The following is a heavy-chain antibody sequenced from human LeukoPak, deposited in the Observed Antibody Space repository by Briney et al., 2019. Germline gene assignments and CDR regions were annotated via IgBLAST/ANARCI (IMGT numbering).Heavy chain of an antibody. CDR1: GGSISSGGYY. CDR2: INHSGST. CDR3: ARGRPSPTYYYGSGSYSKGGYFDY. J-gene: IGHJ4*02. D-gene: IGHD3-10*01. Sequence: SETLSLTCTVSGGSISSGGYYWSWIRQHPGKGLEWIGEINHSGSTNYNPSLKSRVTISVDTSKNQFSLKLSSVTAADTAVYYCARGRPSPTYYYGSGSYSKGGYFDYWGQGTLVTVSS. V-gene: IGHV4-31*03.